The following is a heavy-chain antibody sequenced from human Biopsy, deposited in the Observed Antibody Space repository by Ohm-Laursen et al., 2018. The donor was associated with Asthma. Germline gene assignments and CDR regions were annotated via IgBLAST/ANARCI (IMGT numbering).Heavy chain of an antibody. CDR1: ALSVRDYY. V-gene: IGHV4-34*01. D-gene: IGHD3-3*01. CDR2: SDHRGST. J-gene: IGHJ6*02. Sequence: SETLSLTCSIYALSVRDYYWIWVRQSPGKGLEWIGESDHRGSTKVSPTLKSRVTISKDTSAFNFSLKVRSVTATDTAIYYCAGGPEWSGLDVWGQGTTVTVSS. CDR3: AGGPEWSGLDV.